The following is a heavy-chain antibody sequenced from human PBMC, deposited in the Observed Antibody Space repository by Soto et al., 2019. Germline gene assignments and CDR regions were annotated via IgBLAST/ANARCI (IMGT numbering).Heavy chain of an antibody. D-gene: IGHD6-19*01. V-gene: IGHV3-23*01. CDR1: GFTFDDYG. CDR2: ISGGSDTI. CDR3: ATASVVVAGAPSDY. Sequence: EVQLLESGGDLVQPGGSLRLSCVGSGFTFDDYGMRWVRQAPGTAPEWVSAISGGSDTIYYADSVKGRFTTSRDNSKNTVYLEMSSLRVEATAIYYCATASVVVAGAPSDYWGQGALVTVSS. J-gene: IGHJ4*02.